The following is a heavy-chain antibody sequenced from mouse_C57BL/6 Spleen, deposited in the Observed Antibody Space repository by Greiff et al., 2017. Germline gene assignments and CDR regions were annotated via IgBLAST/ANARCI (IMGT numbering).Heavy chain of an antibody. D-gene: IGHD2-12*01. V-gene: IGHV1-53*01. CDR2: INPSNGGT. CDR3: ARCGGERRDWYSEV. CDR1: GYTFTSYW. Sequence: QVQLQQPGTELVKPGASVKLSCKASGYTFTSYWMHWVKQRPGQGLEWIGNINPSNGGTNYNEKFKSKATLTVDKSSSTASMQLSSLTSEDSAVYYGARCGGERRDWYSEVCGTGTTVTGSS. J-gene: IGHJ1*03.